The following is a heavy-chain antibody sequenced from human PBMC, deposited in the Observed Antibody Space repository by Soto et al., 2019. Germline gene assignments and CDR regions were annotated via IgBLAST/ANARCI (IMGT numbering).Heavy chain of an antibody. CDR1: GGSISSGGYS. J-gene: IGHJ4*02. D-gene: IGHD6-13*01. CDR3: ARLSSAAGSYLDY. V-gene: IGHV4-30-2*01. Sequence: SETLSLTCAVSGGSISSGGYSWSWIRQPPGKGLEWIGYIYHSGSTYYNPSLKSRVTISVDTSKNQFSLTVTSVTAADTAVYYCARLSSAAGSYLDYWGQGTLVTVSS. CDR2: IYHSGST.